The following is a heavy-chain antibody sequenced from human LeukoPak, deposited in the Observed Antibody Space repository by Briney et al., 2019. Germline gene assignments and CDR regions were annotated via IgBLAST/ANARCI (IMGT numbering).Heavy chain of an antibody. CDR3: TKDVGSGSYYYFES. Sequence: GGSLRLSCAASGFTFDDYAIHWVRQAPRKGLELVSLISGDGGNTYYAKSMKGRFTISRDNSKNTLYLQMNSLRSEDTAFYYCTKDVGSGSYYYFESWGQGTLVTVSS. CDR2: ISGDGGNT. J-gene: IGHJ4*02. V-gene: IGHV3-43*02. CDR1: GFTFDDYA. D-gene: IGHD1-26*01.